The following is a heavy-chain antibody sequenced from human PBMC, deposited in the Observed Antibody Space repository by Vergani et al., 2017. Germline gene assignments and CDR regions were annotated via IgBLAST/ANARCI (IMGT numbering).Heavy chain of an antibody. CDR3: ASDYYDYVWGSYREGYFDY. D-gene: IGHD3-16*02. V-gene: IGHV1-2*02. CDR1: GYTFTGYY. J-gene: IGHJ4*02. Sequence: QVQLVQSGAEVKKPGASVKVSCKASGYTFTGYYMHWVRQAPGQGLEWMGWINPNSGGTNYAQKFQGRVTMTRDTSISTAYMELSRLRSDDTAVYYCASDYYDYVWGSYREGYFDYWGQGTLVTVSS. CDR2: INPNSGGT.